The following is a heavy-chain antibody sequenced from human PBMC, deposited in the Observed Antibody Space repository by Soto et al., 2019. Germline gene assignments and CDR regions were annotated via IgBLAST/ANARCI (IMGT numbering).Heavy chain of an antibody. V-gene: IGHV4-39*01. Sequence: SETLSLTCTVSGGSISSSSYYWGWIRQPPGKGLEWIGSIYYSGSTYYNTSLKSRVTISVDTSKNQFSLKLSSVTAAYTALYYCARHPDYYDSSGHIDYWGQGTLVTVSS. CDR3: ARHPDYYDSSGHIDY. J-gene: IGHJ4*02. D-gene: IGHD3-22*01. CDR2: IYYSGST. CDR1: GGSISSSSYY.